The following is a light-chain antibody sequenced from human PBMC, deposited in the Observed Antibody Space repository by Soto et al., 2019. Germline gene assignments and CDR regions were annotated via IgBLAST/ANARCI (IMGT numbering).Light chain of an antibody. V-gene: IGKV3-20*01. Sequence: EIVVTQSPGTLSLSPGERATLSCRASQSVGSNSLAWYQQRPGQAPRFLIYDALSRATGIPDRFSGSGSGTDFTLTISRLEPEDFAVYYCQQYGSTPLTFGGGTKVEIK. CDR2: DAL. CDR3: QQYGSTPLT. CDR1: QSVGSNS. J-gene: IGKJ4*01.